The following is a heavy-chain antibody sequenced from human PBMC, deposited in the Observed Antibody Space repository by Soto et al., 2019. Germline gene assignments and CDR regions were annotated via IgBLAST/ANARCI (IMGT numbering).Heavy chain of an antibody. CDR1: GYTFTSYG. V-gene: IGHV1-18*04. CDR2: ISAYNGNT. CDR3: ARGYDFWSGYPTSDY. Sequence: ASVKVSCKASGYTFTSYGISWVRQAPGQGLEWMGWISAYNGNTNYAQKLQGRVTMTTDTSTSTAYMELRSLRSDDTAVYYCARGYDFWSGYPTSDYWGQGTLVTVSS. D-gene: IGHD3-3*01. J-gene: IGHJ4*02.